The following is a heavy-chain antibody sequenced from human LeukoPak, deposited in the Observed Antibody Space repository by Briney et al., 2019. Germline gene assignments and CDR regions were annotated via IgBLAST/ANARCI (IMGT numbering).Heavy chain of an antibody. CDR1: GFTFSNYG. D-gene: IGHD3-22*01. CDR3: ARYYYDSSGYFPFDY. Sequence: PGGSLRLSCTTSGFTFSNYGMHWVRQAPGKGLEWVAVIWNDGSNEYYADSVKGRFTISRDNSKNTLYLQMNSLRAEDTAVYYCARYYYDSSGYFPFDYWGQGTLVTVSS. V-gene: IGHV3-33*01. J-gene: IGHJ4*02. CDR2: IWNDGSNE.